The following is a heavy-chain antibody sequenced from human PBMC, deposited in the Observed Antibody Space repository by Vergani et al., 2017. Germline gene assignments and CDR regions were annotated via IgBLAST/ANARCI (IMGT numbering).Heavy chain of an antibody. CDR3: ARAGRIELWFGELSERLFDY. J-gene: IGHJ4*02. D-gene: IGHD3-10*01. CDR1: GGSISSGGYY. CDR2: IYYSGST. V-gene: IGHV4-31*03. Sequence: QLQLQESGPGLVKPSQTLSLTCTVSGGSISSGGYYWSWIRQHPGKGLEWIGYIYYSGSTYYNPSLKSRVTISVDTSKNQFSLKLSSVTAADTAVYYCARAGRIELWFGELSERLFDYWGQGTLVTVSS.